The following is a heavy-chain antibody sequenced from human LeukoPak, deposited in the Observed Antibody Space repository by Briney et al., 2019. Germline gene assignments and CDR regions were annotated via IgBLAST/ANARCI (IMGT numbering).Heavy chain of an antibody. J-gene: IGHJ4*02. V-gene: IGHV3-21*01. Sequence: GGSLRLSCAASGFTFSSYSMNWVRQAPGKGLEWVSSISSSSSYMYYADSVKGRFTISRDNAKNSLYLQMNSLRAEDTAVYYCARALPEMATAAADFDYWGQGTLVTVSS. D-gene: IGHD5-24*01. CDR3: ARALPEMATAAADFDY. CDR1: GFTFSSYS. CDR2: ISSSSSYM.